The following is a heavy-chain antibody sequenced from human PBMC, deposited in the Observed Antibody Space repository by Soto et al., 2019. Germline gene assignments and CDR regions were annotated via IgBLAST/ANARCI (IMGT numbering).Heavy chain of an antibody. CDR3: ARASSIAALGLDY. V-gene: IGHV2-70*11. D-gene: IGHD6-6*01. CDR1: GFSLSTGGMC. J-gene: IGHJ4*02. Sequence: SGPTLVNPTQTLTLTCTFSGFSLSTGGMCVSWIRQPPRKALEWLARIDWDDDRYYSTSLKTRLTMSKDTSKNQVVLTMTNMDPLDTATYYCARASSIAALGLDYWGQ. CDR2: IDWDDDR.